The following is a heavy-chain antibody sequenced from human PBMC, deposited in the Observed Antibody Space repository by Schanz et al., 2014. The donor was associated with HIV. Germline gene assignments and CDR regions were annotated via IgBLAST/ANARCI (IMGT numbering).Heavy chain of an antibody. CDR2: SRVKSDSYAT. J-gene: IGHJ6*02. D-gene: IGHD5-18*01. V-gene: IGHV3-72*01. Sequence: VKLVESGGGVVQPRRSLRLSCAASGFTFSSYAMSWVRQAPGKGLEWVARSRVKSDSYATEYAASVTGRFTISRDDSKNSVYLQMNSLNIEDTAVYYCWGYRFYYGVDFWGQGTTVTVS. CDR3: WGYRFYYGVDF. CDR1: GFTFSSYA.